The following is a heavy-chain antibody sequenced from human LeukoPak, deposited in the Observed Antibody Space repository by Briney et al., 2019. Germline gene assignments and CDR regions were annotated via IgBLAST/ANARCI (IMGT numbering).Heavy chain of an antibody. D-gene: IGHD2-2*01. CDR2: ISYDGSNK. CDR3: ARAALKKRSTSCPDY. V-gene: IGHV3-30*04. CDR1: GFTFSSYA. J-gene: IGHJ4*02. Sequence: PGGSLRLSCAASGFTFSSYAMHWVRQAPGKGLEWVAVISYDGSNKYYADSVKGRFTISRDNSKNTLYLQMNSLRAEDTAVYYCARAALKKRSTSCPDYWGQGTLVTVPS.